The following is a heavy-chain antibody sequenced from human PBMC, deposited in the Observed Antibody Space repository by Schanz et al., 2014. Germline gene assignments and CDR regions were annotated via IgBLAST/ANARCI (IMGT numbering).Heavy chain of an antibody. CDR2: IYGSGNT. D-gene: IGHD2-15*01. V-gene: IGHV4-31*03. J-gene: IGHJ6*02. CDR1: GDSMSSGGYY. Sequence: QVQLQESDPGLVKPSQTLSLTCNVSGDSMSSGGYYWNWIRQHPGKGLEWIGYIYGSGNTYYNPSLKSRVTMSIDTSENQFSLNLRSVTGADTAVYYCARLVGPSFYYGMDVWGHGTTVTVSS. CDR3: ARLVGPSFYYGMDV.